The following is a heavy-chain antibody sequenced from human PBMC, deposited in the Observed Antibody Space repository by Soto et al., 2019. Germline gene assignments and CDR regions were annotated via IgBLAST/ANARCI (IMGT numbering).Heavy chain of an antibody. V-gene: IGHV4-4*02. D-gene: IGHD2-15*01. CDR3: ASIGPMESMDAYDI. CDR2: IYHSVST. CDR1: SGSISSSNW. J-gene: IGHJ3*02. Sequence: QVQLQESGPGLVKPSGTLSLTCAVSSGSISSSNWWSWVRQPPGKGLEWSGEIYHSVSTNYNPPLKNRVTISVDKSKNQFSLKVSSVTAADTAVYYCASIGPMESMDAYDIWGQGTMVTVSS.